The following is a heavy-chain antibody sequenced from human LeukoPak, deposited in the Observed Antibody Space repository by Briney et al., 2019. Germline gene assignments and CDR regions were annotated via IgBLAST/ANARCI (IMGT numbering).Heavy chain of an antibody. CDR2: ISSSSSYI. J-gene: IGHJ4*02. D-gene: IGHD5-18*01. Sequence: GGSLRLSCAASGFTFSSYSMNWVRQAPGKGLDGVSSISSSSSYIYYADSVKGRFTISRDNAKNSLYLQMTSLTAEDTAVYYCAGPSGYSYGFFYWGQGTLVTVSS. CDR3: AGPSGYSYGFFY. CDR1: GFTFSSYS. V-gene: IGHV3-21*01.